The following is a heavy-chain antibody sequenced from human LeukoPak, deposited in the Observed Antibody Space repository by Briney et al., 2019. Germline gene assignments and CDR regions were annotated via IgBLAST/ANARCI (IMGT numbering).Heavy chain of an antibody. Sequence: GGSLRLSCAASGFTVSSNYMSWVRQPPGKGLEWVSHIYSGGTRYYADSVKRRFTISRDNYNNTLYLQMNSLRAEDTAVYYCVRGPVTRFEIWGQGTMVTVSS. CDR3: VRGPVTRFEI. J-gene: IGHJ3*02. CDR1: GFTVSSNY. V-gene: IGHV3-53*01. CDR2: IYSGGTR. D-gene: IGHD4-17*01.